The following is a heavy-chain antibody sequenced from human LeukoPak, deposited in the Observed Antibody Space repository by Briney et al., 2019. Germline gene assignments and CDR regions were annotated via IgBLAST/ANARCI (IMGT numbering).Heavy chain of an antibody. J-gene: IGHJ3*02. CDR3: ARDLGRSKALRMYYYGSGGAFDI. D-gene: IGHD3-10*01. CDR2: ISSSSSYI. V-gene: IGHV3-21*01. Sequence: TGGSLRLSCAASGFTFSNAWMSWVRQAPGKGLEWVSSISSSSSYIYYADSVKGRFTISRDNAKNSLYLQMNSLRAEDTAVYYCARDLGRSKALRMYYYGSGGAFDIWGQGTMVTVSS. CDR1: GFTFSNAW.